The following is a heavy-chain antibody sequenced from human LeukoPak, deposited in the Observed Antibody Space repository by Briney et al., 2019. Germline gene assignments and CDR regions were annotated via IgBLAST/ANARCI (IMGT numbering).Heavy chain of an antibody. CDR3: ARFGEYCSSTSCYEEYYYYYMDV. J-gene: IGHJ6*03. D-gene: IGHD2-2*01. CDR2: ISSSSSYI. CDR1: GFTFSSYS. Sequence: PGGSLRLSCAASGFTFSSYSMNWVRQAPGKGLEWVSSISSSSSYIYYADSVKGRFTISRDNAKNSLYLQMNSLRAEDTAVYYCARFGEYCSSTSCYEEYYYYYMDVWGKGTTVTISS. V-gene: IGHV3-21*01.